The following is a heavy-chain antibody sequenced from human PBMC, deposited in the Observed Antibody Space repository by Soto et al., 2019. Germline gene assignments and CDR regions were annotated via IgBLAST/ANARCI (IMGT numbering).Heavy chain of an antibody. J-gene: IGHJ6*02. V-gene: IGHV3-30-3*01. CDR1: GFTFSSYA. Sequence: QVQLVESGGGVVQPGRSLRLSCAASGFTFSSYAMHWVRQAPGKGLEWVAVISYDGSNKYYADSVKGRFTISRDNSKNMLYLQMNSLRAEDTAVYYCARGSLYGMDVWGQGTTVTVSS. CDR3: ARGSLYGMDV. CDR2: ISYDGSNK.